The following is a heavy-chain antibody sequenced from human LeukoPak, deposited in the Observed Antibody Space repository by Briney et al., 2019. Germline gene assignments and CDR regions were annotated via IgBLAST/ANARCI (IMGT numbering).Heavy chain of an antibody. CDR3: ANPSLTGAFDI. J-gene: IGHJ3*02. Sequence: GGSLRLSCAASGFTFSSYEMNWVRQAPGKGLEWVSHISSRGITIYYADSVRGRFAISRDNAKNSLYLQMNSLRAEDTAVYYCANPSLTGAFDIWGQGTMVTVSS. D-gene: IGHD1-14*01. CDR2: ISSRGITI. CDR1: GFTFSSYE. V-gene: IGHV3-48*03.